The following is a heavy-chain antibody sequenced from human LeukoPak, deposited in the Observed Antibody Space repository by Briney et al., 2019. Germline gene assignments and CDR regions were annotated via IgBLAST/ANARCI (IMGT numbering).Heavy chain of an antibody. V-gene: IGHV3-23*01. J-gene: IGHJ4*02. Sequence: GGSLRLSCAASGFTFSSYAMSWVRQAPGKGLEWVSAISGSGGSTYYADSVKGRFTISRDNSKNTLYLQMNSLRAEDTAVYYCARGAWYSSSWYLEYWGQGTLVTVSS. D-gene: IGHD6-13*01. CDR1: GFTFSSYA. CDR3: ARGAWYSSSWYLEY. CDR2: ISGSGGST.